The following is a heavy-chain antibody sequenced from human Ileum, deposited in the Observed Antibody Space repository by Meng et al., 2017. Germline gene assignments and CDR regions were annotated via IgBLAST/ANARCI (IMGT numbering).Heavy chain of an antibody. Sequence: GGSLRLSCAASGFTFSSSWMHWVRQAPGKGLVWVSRINSDASSTTYADSVKGRFTISRDNAKNTLYLQINSLRAEDTAVYYCARGPNSGYMGYWGQGTRVTVSS. CDR2: INSDASST. D-gene: IGHD3-22*01. J-gene: IGHJ4*02. CDR1: GFTFSSSW. V-gene: IGHV3-74*01. CDR3: ARGPNSGYMGY.